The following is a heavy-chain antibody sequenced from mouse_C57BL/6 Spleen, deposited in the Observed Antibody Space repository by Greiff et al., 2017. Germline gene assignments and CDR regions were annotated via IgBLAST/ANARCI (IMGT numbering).Heavy chain of an antibody. CDR3: ARGSSGRFDY. Sequence: QVQLQQPGAELVKPGASVKLSCKASGSPFPSSWMHWVKQRPGRGLEGIGRIDPNRGGTKYNEKFKSKATLTVDKPSSTASMQLSSLTSEDAAVYYGARGSSGRFDYWGQGTTLTVSS. CDR2: IDPNRGGT. D-gene: IGHD3-2*02. CDR1: GSPFPSSW. J-gene: IGHJ2*01. V-gene: IGHV1-72*01.